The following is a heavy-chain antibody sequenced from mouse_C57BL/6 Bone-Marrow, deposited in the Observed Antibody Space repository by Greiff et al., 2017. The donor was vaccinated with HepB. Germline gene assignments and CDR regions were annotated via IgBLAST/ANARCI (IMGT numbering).Heavy chain of an antibody. J-gene: IGHJ2*01. CDR3: ARSMDYGSPRFDY. CDR1: GYTFTSYD. Sequence: VKLVESGPELVKPGASVKLSCKASGYTFTSYDINWVKQRPGQGLEWIGWIYPRDGSTKYNEKFKGKATLTVDTSSSTAYMELHSLTSEDSAVYFCARSMDYGSPRFDYWGQGTTLTVSS. V-gene: IGHV1-85*01. D-gene: IGHD1-1*01. CDR2: IYPRDGST.